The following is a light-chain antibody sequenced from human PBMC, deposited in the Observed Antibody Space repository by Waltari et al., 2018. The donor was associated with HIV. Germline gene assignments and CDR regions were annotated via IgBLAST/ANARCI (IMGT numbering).Light chain of an antibody. Sequence: QSVLTQPPSVSGAPGQRVTISCPGSSSNTGAGYDVHWYQQLPGTAPKLLIYGNNNRPSGVPDRFSGSKSGTSASLAITGLQAEDEADYFCSSYTGSSTLYVFGTGTKVTVL. CDR1: SSNTGAGYD. CDR3: SSYTGSSTLYV. V-gene: IGLV1-40*01. CDR2: GNN. J-gene: IGLJ1*01.